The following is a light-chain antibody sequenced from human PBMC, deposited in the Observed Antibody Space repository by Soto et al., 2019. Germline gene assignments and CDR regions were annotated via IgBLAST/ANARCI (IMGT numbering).Light chain of an antibody. CDR1: SSDIGAYDY. J-gene: IGLJ1*01. V-gene: IGLV2-14*03. Sequence: QSVLTQPASVSGSPGQSITISCTGTSSDIGAYDYVSWYQQHPGGVPKLLIFDVSSRPSGVSSRFSGSKSGNTASLTISRLQADDESDYYCSSYADSSARDYVFGGGTKLTVL. CDR2: DVS. CDR3: SSYADSSARDYV.